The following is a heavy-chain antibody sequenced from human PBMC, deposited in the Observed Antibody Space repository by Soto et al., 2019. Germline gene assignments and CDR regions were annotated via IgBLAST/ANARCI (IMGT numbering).Heavy chain of an antibody. CDR3: AKDKKENSNYPNWFDP. J-gene: IGHJ5*02. CDR2: ISGSGGST. Sequence: SLRLSCAASGFTFSSYAMGWVRQAPGKGLEWVSAISGSGGSTYYADSVKGRFTISRDNSKNTLYLQMNSLRAEDTAVYYCAKDKKENSNYPNWFDPWGQGTLVTVSS. D-gene: IGHD4-4*01. CDR1: GFTFSSYA. V-gene: IGHV3-23*01.